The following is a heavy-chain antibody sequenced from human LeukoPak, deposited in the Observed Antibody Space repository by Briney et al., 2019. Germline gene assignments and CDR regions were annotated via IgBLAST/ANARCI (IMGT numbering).Heavy chain of an antibody. Sequence: VASVKVSCKASGYTFTGYYMHWVRQAPGQGLEWMGWINPNSGGTNYAQKFQGRFTMTRDTSISTAYMELSRLRSDDTAVYYCASPAGVGRGDFDYWGQGTLVTVSS. CDR1: GYTFTGYY. CDR3: ASPAGVGRGDFDY. CDR2: INPNSGGT. V-gene: IGHV1-2*02. D-gene: IGHD3-3*01. J-gene: IGHJ4*02.